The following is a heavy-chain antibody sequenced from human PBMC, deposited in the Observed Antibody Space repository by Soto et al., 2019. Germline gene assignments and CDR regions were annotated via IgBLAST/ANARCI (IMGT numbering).Heavy chain of an antibody. CDR3: ASHSSGWYGATFDY. CDR2: IYSGGST. J-gene: IGHJ4*02. V-gene: IGHV3-53*01. Sequence: GGSLRLSXAASGFTVSSNYMSWVRQAPGKGLEWVSVIYSGGSTYYADSVKGRFTISRDNSKNTLYLQMNSLRAEDTAVYYCASHSSGWYGATFDYWGQGTLVTVSS. CDR1: GFTVSSNY. D-gene: IGHD6-19*01.